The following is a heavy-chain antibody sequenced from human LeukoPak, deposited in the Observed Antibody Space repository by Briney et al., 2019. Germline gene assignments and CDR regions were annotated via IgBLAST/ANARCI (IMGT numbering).Heavy chain of an antibody. V-gene: IGHV1-3*01. J-gene: IGHJ6*02. CDR1: GYTFTSYA. D-gene: IGHD2-15*01. CDR3: ARDKVVRNGMDV. Sequence: ASVKVSCKASGYTFTSYAMHWVRQAPGQRHEWMGWINAGNGNTKYSQKFQGRVTITRDTSASTAYMELSSLRSEDTAVYYCARDKVVRNGMDVWGQGTTVTVSS. CDR2: INAGNGNT.